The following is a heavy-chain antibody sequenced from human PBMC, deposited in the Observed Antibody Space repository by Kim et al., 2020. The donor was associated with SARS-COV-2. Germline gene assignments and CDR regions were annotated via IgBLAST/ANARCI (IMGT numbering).Heavy chain of an antibody. CDR3: ARVGFPPQGYGDLSLHFDY. Sequence: ASVKVSCKASGYTFTSYDINWVRQATGQGLEWMGWMNPNSGNTGYAQKFQGRVTMTRNTSISTAYMELSSLRSEDTAVYYCARVGFPPQGYGDLSLHFDYWGQGTLVTVSS. CDR2: MNPNSGNT. CDR1: GYTFTSYD. D-gene: IGHD4-17*01. V-gene: IGHV1-8*01. J-gene: IGHJ4*02.